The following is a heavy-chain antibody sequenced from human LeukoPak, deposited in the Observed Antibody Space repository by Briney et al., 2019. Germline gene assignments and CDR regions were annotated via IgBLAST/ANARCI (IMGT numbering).Heavy chain of an antibody. CDR1: SGSFNNYY. V-gene: IGHV4-34*01. D-gene: IGHD2-8*02. CDR2: ISHRGKI. J-gene: IGHJ6*02. Sequence: SETLSLTCSVFSGSFNNYYWTWIRQSPGKGLEWIGDISHRGKINYTPSLESRVTISLDTSNSQVSLKVRSVTAADTAVYYCARGKVVATGFTGSLGSYSCSYSAMDFRGPGTTVTVSS. CDR3: ARGKVVATGFTGSLGSYSCSYSAMDF.